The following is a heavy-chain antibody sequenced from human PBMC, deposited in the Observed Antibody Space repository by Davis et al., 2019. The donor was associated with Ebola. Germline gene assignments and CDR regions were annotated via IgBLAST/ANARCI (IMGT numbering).Heavy chain of an antibody. CDR2: ISYDGSNK. D-gene: IGHD3-22*01. CDR3: ASGYYYDSSGYYHY. V-gene: IGHV3-30-3*01. Sequence: GESLKISCAASGFTFSSYAMHWVRQAPGKGLEWVAVISYDGSNKNYADSVKVRFTISRDKSKNTLYLQMTSLRAEETALYYCASGYYYDSSGYYHYWGQGTLVTVSS. J-gene: IGHJ4*02. CDR1: GFTFSSYA.